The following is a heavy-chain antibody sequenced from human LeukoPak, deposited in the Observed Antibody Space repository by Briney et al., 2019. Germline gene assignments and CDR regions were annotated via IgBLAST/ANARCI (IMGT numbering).Heavy chain of an antibody. V-gene: IGHV3-21*01. Sequence: PGGSLRLSCAASGFTFSTYSMNWVRQAPGKGLEWVSSISSRSSYIYYADSVKGRFTISRDNAKNSLYLQMNSLRAEDTAVYYCASGFGERQFYYWGQGTLVTVSS. D-gene: IGHD3-10*01. CDR1: GFTFSTYS. CDR2: ISSRSSYI. J-gene: IGHJ4*02. CDR3: ASGFGERQFYY.